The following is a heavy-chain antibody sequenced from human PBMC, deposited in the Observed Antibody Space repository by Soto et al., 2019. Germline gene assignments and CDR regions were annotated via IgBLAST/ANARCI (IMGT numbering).Heavy chain of an antibody. CDR3: ASLGYCSSTSCYGPY. J-gene: IGHJ4*02. CDR2: ISSNGGST. CDR1: GFTFSSYA. D-gene: IGHD2-2*01. Sequence: GGSLRLSCSASGFTFSSYAMHWVRQAPGKGLEYVSAISSNGGSTYYADSVKGRFTISRDNSKNTLYLQMSSLRSEDTAVYYCASLGYCSSTSCYGPYWGQGTLVTVSS. V-gene: IGHV3-64D*08.